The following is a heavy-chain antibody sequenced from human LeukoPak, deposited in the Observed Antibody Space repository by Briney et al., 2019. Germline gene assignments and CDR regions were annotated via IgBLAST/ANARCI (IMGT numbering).Heavy chain of an antibody. CDR1: GYTFTSYD. CDR3: ARGIRYYGSGSYYISNY. CDR2: MNPNSGNT. D-gene: IGHD3-10*01. J-gene: IGHJ4*02. V-gene: IGHV1-8*01. Sequence: ASVKVSCKASGYTFTSYDINWVRQATGQGLEWMGWMNPNSGNTGYAQKFQGRVTMTRNTSISTAYMELSSLRSEDPAVYYCARGIRYYGSGSYYISNYWGQGTLVTVSS.